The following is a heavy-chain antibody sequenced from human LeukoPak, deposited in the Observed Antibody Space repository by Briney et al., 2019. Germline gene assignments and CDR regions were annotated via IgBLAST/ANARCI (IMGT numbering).Heavy chain of an antibody. CDR3: ARGGRYFDWSDAFDI. CDR1: GGSISSYY. V-gene: IGHV4-59*08. J-gene: IGHJ3*02. CDR2: IYYSGST. Sequence: PSETLSLTCTVSGGSISSYYWSWIRQPPGKGLEWIGYIYYSGSTNYNPSLKSRVTISVDTSKNQFSLKLSSVTAADTAVYYCARGGRYFDWSDAFDIWGQGTMVTVSS. D-gene: IGHD3-9*01.